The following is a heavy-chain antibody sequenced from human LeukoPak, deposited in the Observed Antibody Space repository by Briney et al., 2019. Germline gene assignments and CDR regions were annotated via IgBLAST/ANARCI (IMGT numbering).Heavy chain of an antibody. CDR2: MSSDGSEK. CDR1: GFTFSSYG. Sequence: GRSLRLSCAASGFTFSSYGMHWVRQAPGKGLEWVAGMSSDGSEKFYADSVKGRFTISRDNSKNMLDLQMNSLRVEDTAVYYCAKGVTGSSYSASDIWGQGTMVTVSS. CDR3: AKGVTGSSYSASDI. V-gene: IGHV3-30*18. J-gene: IGHJ3*02. D-gene: IGHD1-26*01.